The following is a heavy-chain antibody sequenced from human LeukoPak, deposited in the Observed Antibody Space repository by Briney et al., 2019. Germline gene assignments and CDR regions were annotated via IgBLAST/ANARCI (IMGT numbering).Heavy chain of an antibody. V-gene: IGHV3-48*03. CDR2: ISSTSSLI. J-gene: IGHJ4*02. Sequence: PGGSLRLSCEASGFTFSSYEMNWVRQAPGKGLEWVSSISSTSSLIWYADSLKGRFTISRDNAKNSLYLQMDSLRAEDTAIYYCARYNSGWNDYWGQGTLVTVSS. D-gene: IGHD6-19*01. CDR3: ARYNSGWNDY. CDR1: GFTFSSYE.